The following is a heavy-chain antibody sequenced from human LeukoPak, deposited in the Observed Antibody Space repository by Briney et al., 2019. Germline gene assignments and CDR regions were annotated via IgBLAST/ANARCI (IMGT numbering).Heavy chain of an antibody. Sequence: ASVKVSCKASGYTFTGYYMHWARQAPGQGLEWMGGIIPIFGTANYAQKFQGRVTITADESTSTAYMELSSLRSEDTAVYYCARGGRGSYGYWGQGTLVTVSS. CDR2: IIPIFGTA. J-gene: IGHJ4*02. CDR1: GYTFTGYY. CDR3: ARGGRGSYGY. V-gene: IGHV1-69*13. D-gene: IGHD1-26*01.